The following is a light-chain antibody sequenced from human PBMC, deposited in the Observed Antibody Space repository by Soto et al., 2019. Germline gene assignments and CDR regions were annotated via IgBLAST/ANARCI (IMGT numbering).Light chain of an antibody. CDR2: EVS. CDR1: SSDVGAYNY. V-gene: IGLV2-14*03. Sequence: QSALTQPASVSGSPGQSITISCTGTSSDVGAYNYVSWYQQHPDKAPKLMIYEVSHRPSGVSDRFSGSKSDNTASLTISGLHTEDEADYYCSSYTSTSTYLFGTGTKVTVL. J-gene: IGLJ1*01. CDR3: SSYTSTSTYL.